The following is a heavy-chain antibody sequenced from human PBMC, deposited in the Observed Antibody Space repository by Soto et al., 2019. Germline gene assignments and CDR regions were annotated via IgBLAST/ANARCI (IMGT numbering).Heavy chain of an antibody. Sequence: QVHLVQSGGEVKKPGASVKVSCKASGYTLKNYGIGWVRQAPGIGPEWVGGIKVDNGDTKYVEKLQGRVPLTTDTSSSTAYMELRNVRSDDTAFYYCARSRYYFDYWGLGTLVTVSS. V-gene: IGHV1-18*01. CDR2: IKVDNGDT. J-gene: IGHJ4*02. CDR3: ARSRYYFDY. CDR1: GYTLKNYG.